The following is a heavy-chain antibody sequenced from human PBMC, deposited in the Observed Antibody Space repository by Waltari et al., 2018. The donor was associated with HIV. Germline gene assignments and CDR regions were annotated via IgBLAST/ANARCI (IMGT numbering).Heavy chain of an antibody. CDR3: ARGNSANQWSYFDF. CDR1: GFTFSSYS. V-gene: IGHV3-48*04. Sequence: EVQLVESGGGLVQPGGSLRLSCAASGFTFSSYSLTWVRQAPGKGLDWVSYISSTSSIIYYADSVKGRFTISRDSAKNSLYLQMGSLRADDTAVYYCARGNSANQWSYFDFWGQGTLVTVSS. D-gene: IGHD1-26*01. CDR2: ISSTSSII. J-gene: IGHJ4*02.